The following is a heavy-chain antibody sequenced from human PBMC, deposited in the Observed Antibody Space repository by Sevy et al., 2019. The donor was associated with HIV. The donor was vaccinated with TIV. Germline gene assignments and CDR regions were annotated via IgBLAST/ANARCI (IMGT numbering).Heavy chain of an antibody. J-gene: IGHJ5*02. Sequence: GGSLRLSCAASGFTFSSYAMSWVRQAPGKGLEWVSAISVSGGSTYYADSVKGRFTISRDNSKNTLYLQMNSLRAEDTAVYYCAKEGDYVCGPLNRDTDPWGQGTLVTVSS. V-gene: IGHV3-23*01. CDR1: GFTFSSYA. CDR2: ISVSGGST. CDR3: AKEGDYVCGPLNRDTDP. D-gene: IGHD4-17*01.